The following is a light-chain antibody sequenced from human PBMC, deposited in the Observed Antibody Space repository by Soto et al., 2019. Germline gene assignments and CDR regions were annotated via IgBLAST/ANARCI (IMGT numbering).Light chain of an antibody. CDR3: LSKTSSISYV. Sequence: QSVLTQPASVSGTPGQSITISCTGTSSDVGGYNYVSWYQQYPGKAPKLMIYEVSNRPSGVSNRFSGSKSGNTASLTISGLQAEDEADYYCLSKTSSISYVFGTGTMVTVL. CDR2: EVS. CDR1: SSDVGGYNY. V-gene: IGLV2-14*01. J-gene: IGLJ1*01.